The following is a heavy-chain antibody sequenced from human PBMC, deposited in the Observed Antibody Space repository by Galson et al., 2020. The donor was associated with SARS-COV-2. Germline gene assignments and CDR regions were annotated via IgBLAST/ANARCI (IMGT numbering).Heavy chain of an antibody. Sequence: PSETLSLTCAVYDGSFNNYFWSWIRQPPGKGLEWIGEINHSGGTNSNPSLKSRVTISVDTSKNQFSLKLSSVTAADTAVYYCARDVLRFLEWSSATTPVRYFDIWGRGTRVIVSS. J-gene: IGHJ2*01. V-gene: IGHV4-34*01. CDR3: ARDVLRFLEWSSATTPVRYFDI. CDR2: INHSGGT. CDR1: DGSFNNYF. D-gene: IGHD3-3*01.